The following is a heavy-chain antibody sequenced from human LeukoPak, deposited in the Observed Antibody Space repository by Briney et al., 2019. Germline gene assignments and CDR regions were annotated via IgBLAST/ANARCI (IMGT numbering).Heavy chain of an antibody. Sequence: ASVKVSCKSSGYTFTGYYMHWVRQAPGQGLEWMGWINPNSGNTHYTQKFQGRVTITGDTSASTAYMELSSLRSEDTAVYYCARGPGDTGAAAGTMMYNWFDPWGQGTLVTVSS. V-gene: IGHV1-2*02. CDR2: INPNSGNT. D-gene: IGHD6-13*01. J-gene: IGHJ5*02. CDR1: GYTFTGYY. CDR3: ARGPGDTGAAAGTMMYNWFDP.